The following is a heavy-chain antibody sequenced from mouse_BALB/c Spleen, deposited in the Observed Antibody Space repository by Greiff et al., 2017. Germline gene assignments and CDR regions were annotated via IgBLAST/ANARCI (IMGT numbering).Heavy chain of an antibody. V-gene: IGHV5-12-1*01. J-gene: IGHJ3*01. Sequence: DVKLVESGGGLVKPGGSLKLSCAASGFAFSSYDMSWVRQTPEKRLEWVAYISSGGGSTYYPDTVKGRFTISRDNAKNTLYLQMSSLKSEDTAMYYCARELFAYWGQGTLVTVSA. CDR3: ARELFAY. CDR2: ISSGGGST. CDR1: GFAFSSYD.